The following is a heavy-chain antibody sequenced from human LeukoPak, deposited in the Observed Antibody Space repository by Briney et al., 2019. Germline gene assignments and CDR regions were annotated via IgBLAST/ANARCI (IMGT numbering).Heavy chain of an antibody. V-gene: IGHV3-30-3*01. J-gene: IGHJ6*02. CDR1: GFTFSSYA. Sequence: GGSLRLSCAASGFTFSSYAMHWVRQAPGKGLEWVAVISYDGSNKYYADSVKGRFTISRDNSKNTLYLQMNSLRAEDTAVYYCATLADAHYYYGMDVWGQGTTVTVSS. CDR3: ATLADAHYYYGMDV. CDR2: ISYDGSNK.